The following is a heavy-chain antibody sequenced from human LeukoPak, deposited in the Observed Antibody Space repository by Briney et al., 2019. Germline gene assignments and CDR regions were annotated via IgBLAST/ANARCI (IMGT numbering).Heavy chain of an antibody. J-gene: IGHJ4*02. CDR2: IYYSGST. V-gene: IGHV4-61*05. D-gene: IGHD3-9*01. CDR1: GGSISSSSYY. CDR3: ARAPGPYFDWLLPDKNYYFDY. Sequence: SETLCLTCTVSGGSISSSSYYWGWIRPPPGKGLEWVGYIYYSGSTNYNPSLKRRVTISVDTSKNQFSLKLSSVTAADTAVYYCARAPGPYFDWLLPDKNYYFDYWGQGTLVTVSS.